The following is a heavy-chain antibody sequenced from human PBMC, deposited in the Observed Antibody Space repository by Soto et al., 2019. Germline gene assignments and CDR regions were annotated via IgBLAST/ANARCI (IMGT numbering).Heavy chain of an antibody. CDR1: GGTFSSYA. Sequence: QVQLVQSGAEVKKPGSSVKVSCKASGGTFSSYAISWVRQAPGQGLEWMGGIITIFGTANYAQKFQGRVTITADESTSTAYMELSSQRSEDTAVYYCARAAIPSYYYYYGMDVWGQGTTVTVSS. CDR3: ARAAIPSYYYYYGMDV. J-gene: IGHJ6*02. V-gene: IGHV1-69*01. D-gene: IGHD2-2*01. CDR2: IITIFGTA.